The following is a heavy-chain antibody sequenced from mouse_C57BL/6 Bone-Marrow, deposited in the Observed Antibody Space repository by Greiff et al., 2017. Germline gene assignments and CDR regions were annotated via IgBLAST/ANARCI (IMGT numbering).Heavy chain of an antibody. CDR1: GYTFTDYY. Sequence: VQLQQSGPELVKPGASVKISCKASGYTFTDYYMNWVKQSHGKSLEWIGDINPNNGGTSYNQKFKGKATLTVDKSSSTAYMDLRSLTSEDSAVYDCARDDYNYFDYWGKGTTLTVSS. V-gene: IGHV1-26*01. D-gene: IGHD2-4*01. J-gene: IGHJ2*01. CDR2: INPNNGGT. CDR3: ARDDYNYFDY.